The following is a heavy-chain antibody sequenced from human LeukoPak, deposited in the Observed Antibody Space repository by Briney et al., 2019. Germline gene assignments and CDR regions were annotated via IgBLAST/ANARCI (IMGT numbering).Heavy chain of an antibody. CDR1: GFTVSSSY. CDR2: IYSGGST. CDR3: ARLSIVGATILDY. D-gene: IGHD1-26*01. Sequence: GGSLRLSCAASGFTVSSSYMSWVRQAPGKGLEWVSVIYSGGSTYYADSVKGRFTISRDNSKNTLYLQMNSLRAEDTAVYYCARLSIVGATILDYWGQGTLVTVSS. V-gene: IGHV3-66*01. J-gene: IGHJ4*02.